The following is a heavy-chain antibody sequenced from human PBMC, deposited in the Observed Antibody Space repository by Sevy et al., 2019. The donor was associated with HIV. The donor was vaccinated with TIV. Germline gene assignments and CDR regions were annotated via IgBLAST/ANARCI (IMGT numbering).Heavy chain of an antibody. CDR1: GYIFTSYD. V-gene: IGHV1-8*01. CDR2: MNPNSGNT. J-gene: IGHJ2*01. D-gene: IGHD2-15*01. CDR3: ARVRFCSGGSCAGYSDL. Sequence: ASVKVSCKASGYIFTSYDINWVRQATGQGLEWMGWMNPNSGNTGYAQKFQGRVTMTRDTSISTAYMELSSLRPEDTAVYYCARVRFCSGGSCAGYSDLWGRGTLVTVSS.